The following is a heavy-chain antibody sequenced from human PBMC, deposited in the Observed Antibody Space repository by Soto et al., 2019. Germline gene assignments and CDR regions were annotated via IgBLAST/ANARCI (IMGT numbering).Heavy chain of an antibody. CDR2: IYYSGST. Sequence: SETLSLTCTVSGGSISSYYWSWIRQPPGKGLEWIGYIYYSGSTNYNPSLKGRVTISVDTSKNQFSLKLSSVTAADTAVYYCARNNLECCSGYRHYLDFWGQGTTVTVSS. D-gene: IGHD5-12*01. CDR1: GGSISSYY. CDR3: ARNNLECCSGYRHYLDF. J-gene: IGHJ6*02. V-gene: IGHV4-59*01.